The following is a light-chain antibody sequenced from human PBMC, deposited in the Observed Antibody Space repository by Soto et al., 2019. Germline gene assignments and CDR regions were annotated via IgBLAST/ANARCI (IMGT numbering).Light chain of an antibody. CDR1: SSDVGRYDR. CDR3: SSYTSSSRYI. CDR2: EVT. Sequence: QSALTQPPSVSGSPGQSVTISCTGTSSDVGRYDRVSWYQQSPGTAPKLIIYEVTNRPSGVPDRFSGSKSGNTASLTISGLQAEDEADFYCSSYTSSSRYIFGTGTKLTVL. V-gene: IGLV2-18*02. J-gene: IGLJ1*01.